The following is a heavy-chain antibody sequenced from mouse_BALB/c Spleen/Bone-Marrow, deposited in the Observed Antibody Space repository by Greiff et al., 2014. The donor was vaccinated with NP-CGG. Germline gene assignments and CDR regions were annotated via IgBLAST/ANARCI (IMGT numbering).Heavy chain of an antibody. J-gene: IGHJ2*01. CDR1: GYTFTGYT. CDR2: IVPRSGYT. V-gene: IGHV1-4*02. Sequence: VQLQQSASELARPGASVRLSCRASGYTFTGYTMQWVKQRPGQGLEWIGYIVPRSGYTDYNQKFKDKTTLTADKSSNTAYMQLSRLTSEDSAVYYCAREDSTTAYFDYWGQGTTLTVSS. D-gene: IGHD1-2*01. CDR3: AREDSTTAYFDY.